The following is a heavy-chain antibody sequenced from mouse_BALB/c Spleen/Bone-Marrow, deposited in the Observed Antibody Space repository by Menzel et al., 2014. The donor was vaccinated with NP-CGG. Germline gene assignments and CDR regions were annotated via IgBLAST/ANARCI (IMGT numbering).Heavy chain of an antibody. Sequence: EVQLVESGPELVKPGASVKMSCKASGYTFTNYVMHWVKQKPGQGLEWIGYINPYNDGTKYNEKFKGKATLTPDESSGTAYMELSSLTSEDSAVYYCARRPSFYGSSYGAMDYWGQGTSVTVSS. CDR1: GYTFTNYV. D-gene: IGHD1-1*01. V-gene: IGHV1-14*01. CDR3: ARRPSFYGSSYGAMDY. J-gene: IGHJ4*01. CDR2: INPYNDGT.